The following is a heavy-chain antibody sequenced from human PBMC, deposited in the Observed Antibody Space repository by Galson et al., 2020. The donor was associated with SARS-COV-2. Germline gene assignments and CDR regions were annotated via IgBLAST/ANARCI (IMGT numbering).Heavy chain of an antibody. V-gene: IGHV4-39*07. CDR3: VALVPAYGD. D-gene: IGHD4-17*01. Sequence: SETLSLTCSASGGSITAYNYFWGCNRPPPGKGLEWVASISYSGATYYNPSLRSRLTITDDRSKNQFSLELTSVTAADSATYFCVALVPAYGDWGQGTQVPVSS. CDR1: GGSITAYNYF. CDR2: ISYSGAT. J-gene: IGHJ1*01.